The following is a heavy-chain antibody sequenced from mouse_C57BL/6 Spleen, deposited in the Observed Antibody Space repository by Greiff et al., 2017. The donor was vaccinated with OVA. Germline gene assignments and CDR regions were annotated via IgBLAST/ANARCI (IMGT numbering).Heavy chain of an antibody. CDR2: ISSGSSTI. Sequence: EVHLVESGGGLVKPGGSLKLSCAASGFTFSDYGMHWVRQAPEKGLEWVAYISSGSSTIYYADTVKGRFTISRDNAKNTLFLQMTSLRSEDTAMYYCARGAGTLYYYAMDYWGQGTSVTVSS. CDR3: ARGAGTLYYYAMDY. V-gene: IGHV5-17*01. D-gene: IGHD4-1*01. CDR1: GFTFSDYG. J-gene: IGHJ4*01.